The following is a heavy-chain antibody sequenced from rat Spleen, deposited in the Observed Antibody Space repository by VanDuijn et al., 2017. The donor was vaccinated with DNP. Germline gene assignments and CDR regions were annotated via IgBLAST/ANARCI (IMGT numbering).Heavy chain of an antibody. CDR1: GFTFNNYW. V-gene: IGHV5-31*01. CDR2: ITSSGGNT. CDR3: GRHSYYSSQGWFAY. J-gene: IGHJ3*01. D-gene: IGHD1-2*01. Sequence: EGQLVESGGDLVQPGRSLKLSCVASGFTFNNYWMTWIRQVPGKGLEWVASITSSGGNTYYPDSVKGRFTISRDNAKNTLYLQMNSLRSEDTATYYCGRHSYYSSQGWFAYWGQGTLVTVSS.